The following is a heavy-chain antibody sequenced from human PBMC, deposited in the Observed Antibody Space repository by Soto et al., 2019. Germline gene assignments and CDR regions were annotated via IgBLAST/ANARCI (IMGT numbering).Heavy chain of an antibody. J-gene: IGHJ6*02. CDR1: GYRFTSYG. D-gene: IGHD3-16*01. CDR2: INAYNGNT. CDR3: AMVDVYVTPSPQDV. V-gene: IGHV1-18*01. Sequence: ASVKVSCKASGYRFTSYGIGWVRQAPGQGLEWMGWINAYNGNTNYAQNLQVRVTLTTDTSTSTAYMELRSLRSNDTAVYYCAMVDVYVTPSPQDVWGQGTTVTVSS.